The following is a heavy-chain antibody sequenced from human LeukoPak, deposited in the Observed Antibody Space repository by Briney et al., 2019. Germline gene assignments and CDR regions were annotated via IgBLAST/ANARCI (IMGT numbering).Heavy chain of an antibody. CDR1: GYTFTSYG. J-gene: IGHJ4*02. CDR3: ARVGSRGIQLWATDYGY. D-gene: IGHD5-18*01. V-gene: IGHV1-2*02. CDR2: INPNSGDS. Sequence: ASVKVSCKASGYTFTSYGISWVRQAPGQGLEWMGWINPNSGDSNYAQKFQGRVTMTRDTSISTAYMELSRLRSEDAAVYYCARVGSRGIQLWATDYGYWGQGTLVTVSS.